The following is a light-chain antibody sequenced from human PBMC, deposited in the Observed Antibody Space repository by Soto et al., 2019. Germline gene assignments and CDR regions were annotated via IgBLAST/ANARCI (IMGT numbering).Light chain of an antibody. CDR1: QSVSSSY. CDR2: GAS. J-gene: IGKJ4*01. V-gene: IGKV3-20*01. CDR3: QQYGNSPIT. Sequence: EIVLTQSPGTLSLSPGERATLSCRASQSVSSSYLAWYQQKPGQAPRLLIHGASSRATGIPDRFSGSGSGTDFTLTISRLEPEDFAVYYCQQYGNSPITFGGGTKVEIK.